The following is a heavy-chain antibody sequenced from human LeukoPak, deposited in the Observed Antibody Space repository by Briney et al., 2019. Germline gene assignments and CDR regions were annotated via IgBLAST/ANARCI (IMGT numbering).Heavy chain of an antibody. Sequence: SVKVSCKASGGTFSSYAISWVRQAPGQGLEWMGRIIPILGIANYAQKFQGRDTITADKSTSTAYMELSSLRSEDTAVYYCARDRGYSYGSAYYGMDVWGQGTTVTVSS. CDR2: IIPILGIA. CDR3: ARDRGYSYGSAYYGMDV. V-gene: IGHV1-69*04. D-gene: IGHD5-18*01. J-gene: IGHJ6*02. CDR1: GGTFSSYA.